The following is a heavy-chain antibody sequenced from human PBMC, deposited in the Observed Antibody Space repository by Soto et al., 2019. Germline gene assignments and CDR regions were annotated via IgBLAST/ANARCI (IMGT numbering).Heavy chain of an antibody. D-gene: IGHD3-10*01. J-gene: IGHJ4*02. CDR3: ARDSYGTGSYDY. CDR1: GYTFTSNG. CDR2: ISTYNGNK. V-gene: IGHV1-18*04. Sequence: AAVKVSCSASGYTFTSNGIIRLRQAPGQGRQWMGWISTYNGNKNYAQKLQGRVTMTTNTSTNTAYMELRSLRTADTAVYYYARDSYGTGSYDYWGQGSLVTVSS.